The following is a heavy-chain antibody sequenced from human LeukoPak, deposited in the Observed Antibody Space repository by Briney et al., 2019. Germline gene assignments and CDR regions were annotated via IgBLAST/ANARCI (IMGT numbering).Heavy chain of an antibody. CDR2: ISGSGGST. V-gene: IGHV3-23*01. J-gene: IGHJ4*02. Sequence: GGSLRLSCAAPGFTFGSYAMSWVRQAPGKGLEWVSAISGSGGSTYYADSVKGRFTISRDNSKNTLYLQMNSLRAEDTAVYYCAKDRPVLRFLEWLSPYYFDYWGQGTLVTVSS. CDR1: GFTFGSYA. CDR3: AKDRPVLRFLEWLSPYYFDY. D-gene: IGHD3-3*01.